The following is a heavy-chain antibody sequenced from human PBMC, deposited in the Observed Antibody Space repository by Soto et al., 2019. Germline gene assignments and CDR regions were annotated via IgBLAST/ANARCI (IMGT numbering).Heavy chain of an antibody. D-gene: IGHD6-19*01. CDR1: GGSISSSTYY. CDR3: ARVHSSGWDLAY. V-gene: IGHV4-39*01. J-gene: IGHJ4*02. CDR2: IYYSGST. Sequence: QLQLQESGPGLVKPSETLSLTCTVSGGSISSSTYYWGWIRQPPGKGLEWIGSIYYSGSTYYNPSPKSRVTISVDTSKNQFSLKLSSVTAADTAVYYCARVHSSGWDLAYWGQGTLVTVSS.